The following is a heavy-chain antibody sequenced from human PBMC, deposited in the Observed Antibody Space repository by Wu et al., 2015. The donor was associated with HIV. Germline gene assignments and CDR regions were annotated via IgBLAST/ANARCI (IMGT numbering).Heavy chain of an antibody. Sequence: QVQLVQSGAEVKKPGASVKVSCKASGYTFTSYYMHWVRQAPGQGLEWMGIINPSGGSTSYAQKFQGRVTMTRDTSTSTVYMELSSLRSEDTAVYYCARDMGIAVARISGSFQHWGQGTLVTVSS. CDR1: GYTFTSYY. D-gene: IGHD6-19*01. CDR3: ARDMGIAVARISGSFQH. V-gene: IGHV1-46*01. CDR2: INPSGGST. J-gene: IGHJ1*01.